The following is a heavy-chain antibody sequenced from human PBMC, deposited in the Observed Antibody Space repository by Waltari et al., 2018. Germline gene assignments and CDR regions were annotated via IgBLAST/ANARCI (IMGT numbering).Heavy chain of an antibody. CDR2: ISGSGRDT. J-gene: IGHJ4*02. V-gene: IGHV3-23*04. D-gene: IGHD4-17*01. CDR1: GFTLSTYA. Sequence: EVQLVESGGGLAQPGGSLRLSCAASGFTLSTYAMSWVRQAPGKGLEWVSSISGSGRDTYYPDSVQGRFTISRDKSKNTLYLQMNSLRAEDTAVYFCAKVVNSGDYYYFDYCGQGTLVIVSS. CDR3: AKVVNSGDYYYFDY.